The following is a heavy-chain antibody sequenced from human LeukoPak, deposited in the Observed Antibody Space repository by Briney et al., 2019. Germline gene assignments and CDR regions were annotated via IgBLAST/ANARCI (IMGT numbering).Heavy chain of an antibody. V-gene: IGHV4-34*01. CDR1: GGSFSGYY. D-gene: IGHD2-21*02. CDR2: INHSGST. CDR3: ARGHGVTRGLDY. J-gene: IGHJ4*02. Sequence: SETLSLTCAVYGGSFSGYYWSWIRQPPGKGLEWIGEINHSGSTNYNPSLKSRVTISVDTSKNQFSLKLSSVTAADTAVYYCARGHGVTRGLDYWGQGTLVTVFS.